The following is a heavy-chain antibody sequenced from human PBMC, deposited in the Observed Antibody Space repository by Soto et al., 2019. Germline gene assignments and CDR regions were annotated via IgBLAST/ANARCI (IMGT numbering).Heavy chain of an antibody. CDR3: VRDADSVADMTHGDF. CDR1: GFTFSSYS. V-gene: IGHV3-48*02. D-gene: IGHD2-21*01. J-gene: IGHJ4*02. CDR2: LGSRGAI. Sequence: EVQLVESGGGLVQPGGSLRLSCAASGFTFSSYSMNWFRQAPGKGLEWVSYLGSRGAIYYADSVKGRFTISRDTAKNILYLQMNSLRDEDTAVYFCVRDADSVADMTHGDFWGRGTLVTVSS.